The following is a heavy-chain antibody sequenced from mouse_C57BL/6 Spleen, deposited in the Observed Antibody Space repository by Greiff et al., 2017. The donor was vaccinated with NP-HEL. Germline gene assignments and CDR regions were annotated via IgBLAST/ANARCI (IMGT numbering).Heavy chain of an antibody. V-gene: IGHV1-69*01. CDR2: IDPSDSYT. D-gene: IGHD1-1*01. Sequence: VQLQQPGAELVMPGASVKLSCKASGYTFTSYWMHWVKQRPGQGLEWIGEIDPSDSYTTYNQKFKGKSTLTVDKSSSTAYMQLSSLTSEDSAVYYCARGPAYYGKASWFAYWGQGTLVTVSA. CDR1: GYTFTSYW. J-gene: IGHJ3*01. CDR3: ARGPAYYGKASWFAY.